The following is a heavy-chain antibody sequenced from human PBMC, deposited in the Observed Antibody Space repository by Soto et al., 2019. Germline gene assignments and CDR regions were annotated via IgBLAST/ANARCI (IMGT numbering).Heavy chain of an antibody. CDR2: VTDDATIT. D-gene: IGHD5-18*01. V-gene: IGHV3-23*01. CDR3: ARDTGGYSHRD. Sequence: WGSRRLSCAASGFIFNSYAMSWVRQAPGKGLDWVSSVTDDATITYYPDSVKGRFTISRDNSKNTLYLQMNSLRAEDTAIYYCARDTGGYSHRDWGQGTLVTVSS. CDR1: GFIFNSYA. J-gene: IGHJ4*02.